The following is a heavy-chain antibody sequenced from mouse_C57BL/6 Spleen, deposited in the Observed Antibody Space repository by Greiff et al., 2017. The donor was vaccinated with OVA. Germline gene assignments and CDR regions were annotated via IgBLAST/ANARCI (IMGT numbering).Heavy chain of an antibody. CDR3: AREGYEYDSSAWFAY. D-gene: IGHD2-4*01. CDR2: IHPNSGST. J-gene: IGHJ3*01. Sequence: QVQLQQPGAELVKPGASVKLSCKASGYTFTSYWMHWVKQRPGQGLEWIGMIHPNSGSTNYNEKFKSKATLTVDKSSSTAYMQLSSLTSEDSAVYYCAREGYEYDSSAWFAYWGQGTLVTVSA. CDR1: GYTFTSYW. V-gene: IGHV1-64*01.